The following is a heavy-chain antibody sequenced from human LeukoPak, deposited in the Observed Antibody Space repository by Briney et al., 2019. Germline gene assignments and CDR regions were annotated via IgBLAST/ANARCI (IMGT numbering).Heavy chain of an antibody. V-gene: IGHV4-61*02. J-gene: IGHJ6*03. D-gene: IGHD5-18*01. CDR1: GGSISSGSYY. CDR3: ARRLGRGYSYDPYYYYYYMDV. CDR2: IYTSGST. Sequence: SQTLSLTCTVSGGSISSGSYYWSWIRQPAGKGLEWIGRIYTSGSTNYNPSLKSRVTISVDTSKNQFSLKLSSVTAADTAVYYCARRLGRGYSYDPYYYYYYMDVWGKGTTVTVSS.